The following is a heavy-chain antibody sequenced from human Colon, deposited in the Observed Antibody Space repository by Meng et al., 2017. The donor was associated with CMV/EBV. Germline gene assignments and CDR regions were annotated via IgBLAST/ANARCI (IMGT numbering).Heavy chain of an antibody. V-gene: IGHV1-18*01. CDR2: INADNGDT. CDR1: GYTFSNYG. Sequence: GESLKVSCKASGYTFSNYGMSWVRQAPGQGLEWLGWINADNGDTKYAQKVQDRVTMTTDTSTSTAYMELRSLRSDDTAVYYCARVIQSSGVVISPFNYWGQGTMVTVSS. D-gene: IGHD3-3*01. CDR3: ARVIQSSGVVISPFNY. J-gene: IGHJ4*02.